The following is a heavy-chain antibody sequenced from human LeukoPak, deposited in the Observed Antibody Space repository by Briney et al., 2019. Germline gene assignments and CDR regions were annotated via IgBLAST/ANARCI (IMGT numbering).Heavy chain of an antibody. J-gene: IGHJ4*02. CDR2: IYYSGST. D-gene: IGHD1-14*01. CDR1: GGSISSGGYY. CDR3: ARSPDSVRFDY. Sequence: SETLSLTCTVSGGSISSGGYYWSWIRQHPGKGLEWIGHIYYSGSTYNNPSLKSRVTISVDTSKNQFSLKLNSVTAADTAVYYRARSPDSVRFDYWGQGTLVPVSS. V-gene: IGHV4-31*03.